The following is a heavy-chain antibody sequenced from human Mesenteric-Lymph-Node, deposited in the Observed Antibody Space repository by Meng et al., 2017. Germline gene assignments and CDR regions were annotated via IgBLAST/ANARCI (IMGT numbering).Heavy chain of an antibody. CDR3: AKDLMVRGVFDY. D-gene: IGHD3-10*01. V-gene: IGHV3-53*01. CDR1: GFTFSNAW. CDR2: IYSGGST. Sequence: GESLKISCAASGFTFSNAWMSWVRQAPGKGLEWVSVIYSGGSTYYADSVKGRFTISRDNSKNTLYLQMNSLRAEDTAVYYCAKDLMVRGVFDYWGQGTLVTVSS. J-gene: IGHJ4*02.